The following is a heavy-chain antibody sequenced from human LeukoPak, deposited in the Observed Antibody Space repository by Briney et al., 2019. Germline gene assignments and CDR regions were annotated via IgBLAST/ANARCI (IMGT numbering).Heavy chain of an antibody. V-gene: IGHV4-59*01. Sequence: SETLSLTCTVSGGSISSYYWSWIRQPPGKGLEWIGYIYYSGSTNYNPSLKSRVTISVDTSKNQFPLKLSSVTAADTAVYYCAIQTYYYDSSGYYSYGDYWGQGTLVTVSS. CDR2: IYYSGST. CDR3: AIQTYYYDSSGYYSYGDY. CDR1: GGSISSYY. J-gene: IGHJ4*02. D-gene: IGHD3-22*01.